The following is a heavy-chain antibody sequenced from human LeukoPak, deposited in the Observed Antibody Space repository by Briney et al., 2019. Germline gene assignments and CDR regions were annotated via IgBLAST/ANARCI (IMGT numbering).Heavy chain of an antibody. CDR1: EFTFSNYA. CDR3: AKENNWNDGRFNYFDY. V-gene: IGHV3-23*01. D-gene: IGHD1-20*01. Sequence: GGSLRLSCAAFEFTFSNYAMTWVRQAPGKGLKWVSTISGSGTATYYADSVKGRFTISRDNSKNTLYLQMNGLRAEDTAVYYCAKENNWNDGRFNYFDYWGQGTLVTVSS. J-gene: IGHJ4*02. CDR2: ISGSGTAT.